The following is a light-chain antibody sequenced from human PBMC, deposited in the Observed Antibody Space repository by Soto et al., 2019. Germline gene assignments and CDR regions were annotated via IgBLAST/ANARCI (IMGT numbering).Light chain of an antibody. J-gene: IGKJ4*01. Sequence: EVVLTQSPGTLSLSPGDRATLSCRASQSVSRSYLAWYQQKPGQAPRLLIYAASSRATGIPDRLSGSGSGTDFTLTISRLGHPDFPLSYCQRYSSSRLTFAGGTKVDIK. CDR3: QRYSSSRLT. CDR2: AAS. V-gene: IGKV3-20*01. CDR1: QSVSRSY.